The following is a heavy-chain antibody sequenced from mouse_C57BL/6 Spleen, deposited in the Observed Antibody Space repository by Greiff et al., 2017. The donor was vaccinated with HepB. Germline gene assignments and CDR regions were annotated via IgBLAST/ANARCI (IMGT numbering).Heavy chain of an antibody. V-gene: IGHV5-17*01. CDR2: ISSGSSTI. CDR1: GFTFSDYG. CDR3: AKPYYGSTQAWFAY. J-gene: IGHJ3*01. D-gene: IGHD1-1*01. Sequence: EVHLVESGGGLVKPGGSLKLSCAASGFTFSDYGMHWVRQAPEKGLEWVAYISSGSSTIYYADTVKGRFTISRDNAKNTLFLQMTSLRSEDTAMYYCAKPYYGSTQAWFAYWGQGTLVTVSA.